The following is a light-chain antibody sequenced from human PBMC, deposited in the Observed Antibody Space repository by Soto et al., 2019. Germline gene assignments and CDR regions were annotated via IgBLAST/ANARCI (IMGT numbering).Light chain of an antibody. J-gene: IGLJ2*01. CDR2: DVS. V-gene: IGLV2-14*01. CDR1: SSDVGGYNY. Sequence: QSALTQPASVSGSPGQSITISCTGTSSDVGGYNYVSWYQQHPGKAPKLMIYDVSNRPSGVSNRFSGSKSGNTAPLTISGLQAEDEADYYCSSYTSSSTRVFGGGTKRTVL. CDR3: SSYTSSSTRV.